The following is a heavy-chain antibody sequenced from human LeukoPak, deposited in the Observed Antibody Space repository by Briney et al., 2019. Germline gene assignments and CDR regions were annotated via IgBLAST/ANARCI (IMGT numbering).Heavy chain of an antibody. D-gene: IGHD5-18*01. CDR3: ARFRSQLWVMVFDY. V-gene: IGHV4-34*01. J-gene: IGHJ4*02. CDR1: GGSFSGYY. Sequence: SETLSLTCAVYGGSFSGYYWSWIRQPPGKGLEWIGEINHSGSTNYNPSLKSRVTISVDTSKNQFSLKLSSVTAADTAVYYCARFRSQLWVMVFDYWGQGTLVTVSS. CDR2: INHSGST.